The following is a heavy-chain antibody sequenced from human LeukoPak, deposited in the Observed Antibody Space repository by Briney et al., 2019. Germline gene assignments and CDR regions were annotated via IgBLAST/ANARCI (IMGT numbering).Heavy chain of an antibody. Sequence: ASVKVSCKASGYTFTGYYMHWVRQAPGQGLEWMGWINSNSGGTNYAQKFQGRVTMTRDTSISTAYMELSRLRSDDTAVYYCARELVSHYYDSSGYYDDYWGQGTLVTVSS. D-gene: IGHD3-22*01. CDR3: ARELVSHYYDSSGYYDDY. CDR1: GYTFTGYY. J-gene: IGHJ4*02. V-gene: IGHV1-2*02. CDR2: INSNSGGT.